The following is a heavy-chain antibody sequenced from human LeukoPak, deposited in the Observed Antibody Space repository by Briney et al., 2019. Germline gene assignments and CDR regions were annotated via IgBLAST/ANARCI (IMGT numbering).Heavy chain of an antibody. CDR2: INPNTGGT. CDR1: GYTFTGYY. CDR3: ARVGDGLNDAFDI. V-gene: IGHV1-2*06. Sequence: GASVKVSCKASGYTFTGYYMNWVRQAPGQGLEWLGRINPNTGGTNFAQSFQGRVTMTRDTSITTAYMELSRLRSDDTAVYYCARVGDGLNDAFDIWGQGTMVTASS. D-gene: IGHD5-24*01. J-gene: IGHJ3*02.